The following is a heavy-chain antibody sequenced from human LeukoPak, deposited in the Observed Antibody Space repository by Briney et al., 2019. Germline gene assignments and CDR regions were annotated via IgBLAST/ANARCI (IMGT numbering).Heavy chain of an antibody. CDR2: IYYSGST. Sequence: SETLSLTCTVSGGSISSYYWSWIRQPPGKGLEWIGYIYYSGSTNYNPSLKSRVTISVDTSKNQFSLKLSSVTAADTSVYYCARDSRQWPGRSYFDYWGQGTLVTVSS. J-gene: IGHJ4*02. V-gene: IGHV4-59*12. CDR3: ARDSRQWPGRSYFDY. D-gene: IGHD6-19*01. CDR1: GGSISSYY.